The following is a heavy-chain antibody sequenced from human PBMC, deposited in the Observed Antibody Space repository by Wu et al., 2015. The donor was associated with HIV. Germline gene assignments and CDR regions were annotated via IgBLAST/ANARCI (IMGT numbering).Heavy chain of an antibody. CDR2: ISAYNGNT. J-gene: IGHJ4*02. CDR1: GYTFTSYG. CDR3: AREGLHYYGSGSYYKPNPFDY. D-gene: IGHD3-10*01. V-gene: IGHV1-18*01. Sequence: QVQLVQSGAEVKKPGASVKVSCKASGYTFTSYGISWVRQAPGQGLEWMGWISAYNGNTNYAQKLQGRVTMTTDTSTSTAYMELRSLRSDDTAVYYCAREGLHYYGSGSYYKPNPFDYWGQGTLVTVSS.